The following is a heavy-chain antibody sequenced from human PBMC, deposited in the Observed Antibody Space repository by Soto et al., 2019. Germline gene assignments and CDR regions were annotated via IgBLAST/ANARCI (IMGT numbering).Heavy chain of an antibody. V-gene: IGHV3-15*07. J-gene: IGHJ5*02. CDR2: IKSKVDGGTT. D-gene: IGHD3-9*01. CDR3: AAAPQRALTGEMGRS. Sequence: EVQLVESGGGLVKPGGSLRLGCEVSGFTVGSAWMNWVRQAPGKGLVWVGRIKSKVDGGTTDYAEPVKGRFTISIDDSKKTLYLQMESLKSEGTGVYYCAAAPQRALTGEMGRSWGQGTLVTVSS. CDR1: GFTVGSAW.